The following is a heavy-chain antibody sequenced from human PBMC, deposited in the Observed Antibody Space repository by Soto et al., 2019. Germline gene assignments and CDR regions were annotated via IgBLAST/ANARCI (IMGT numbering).Heavy chain of an antibody. J-gene: IGHJ4*02. CDR1: GGTFSSYA. CDR2: IIPIFGTA. V-gene: IGHV1-69*12. CDR3: ARDREGYCTNGVCYTHDY. Sequence: QVQLVQSGAEVKKPGSSVKVSCKASGGTFSSYAISWVRQAPGQGLEWMGGIIPIFGTANYAQKFQGRVTITADESTSTAYMELSSRRSEDTAVYYCARDREGYCTNGVCYTHDYWGQGTLVTVSS. D-gene: IGHD2-8*01.